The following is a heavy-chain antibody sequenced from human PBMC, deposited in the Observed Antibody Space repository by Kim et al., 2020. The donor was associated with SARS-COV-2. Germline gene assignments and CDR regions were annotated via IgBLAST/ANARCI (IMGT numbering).Heavy chain of an antibody. CDR3: ARERHSSSRGAFDI. Sequence: TPSLTSRVTMSVDTSKNQCSLKLSSRTAADPAVYYCARERHSSSRGAFDIWGQGTMVTVSS. D-gene: IGHD6-13*01. V-gene: IGHV4-4*07. J-gene: IGHJ3*02.